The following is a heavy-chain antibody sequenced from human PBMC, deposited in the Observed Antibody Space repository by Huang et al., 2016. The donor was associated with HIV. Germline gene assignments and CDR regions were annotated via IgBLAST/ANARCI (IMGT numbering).Heavy chain of an antibody. CDR3: AKIISNWPLYYMDV. CDR2: MIGSGTT. CDR1: GFCFSDYA. Sequence: EVQLLESGGGLVQAGGSQRLSCAASGFCFSDYAMTWVRQAAGRGLEGVSAMIGSGTTYYRDSVKGRFTISRDNSKNTLFLQTNSLRVEDTAVYYCAKIISNWPLYYMDVWGKGTTVTVSS. V-gene: IGHV3-23*01. D-gene: IGHD6-13*01. J-gene: IGHJ6*03.